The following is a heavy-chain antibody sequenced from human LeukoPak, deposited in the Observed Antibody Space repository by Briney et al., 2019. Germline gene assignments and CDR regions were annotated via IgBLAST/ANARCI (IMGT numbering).Heavy chain of an antibody. Sequence: PGGSLRLSCAASGFTFSSYWTSWVRQVPGKGLEWVANIKQDGSEKYYVDSVKGRFTISRDNAKSSLFLQMNSLRAEDTALYYCAREGLRYYGAGTSDYWGQGTLVTVSS. CDR1: GFTFSSYW. CDR2: IKQDGSEK. D-gene: IGHD3-10*01. J-gene: IGHJ4*02. V-gene: IGHV3-7*01. CDR3: AREGLRYYGAGTSDY.